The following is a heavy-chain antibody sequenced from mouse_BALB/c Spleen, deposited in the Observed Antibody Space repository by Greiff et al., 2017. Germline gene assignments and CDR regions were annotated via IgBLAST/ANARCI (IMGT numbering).Heavy chain of an antibody. D-gene: IGHD3-3*01. V-gene: IGHV1-77*01. CDR1: GYTFTDYY. CDR3: ARGGLGYFDV. J-gene: IGHJ1*01. CDR2: IYPGSGNT. Sequence: QVQLQQSGAELARPGASVKLSCKASGYTFTDYYINWVKQRTGQGLEWIGEIYPGSGNTYYNEKFKGKATLTADKSSSTAYMQLSSLTSEDSAVYFCARGGLGYFDVWGAGTTVTVSS.